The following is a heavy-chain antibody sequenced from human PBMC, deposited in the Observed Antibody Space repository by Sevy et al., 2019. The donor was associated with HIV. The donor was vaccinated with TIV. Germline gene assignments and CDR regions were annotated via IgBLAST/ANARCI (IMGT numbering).Heavy chain of an antibody. J-gene: IGHJ4*02. CDR2: IYYSVST. Sequence: SETLSLTCTVSGGSISSSSYYWGWIRQPPGKGLEWIGSIYYSVSTYYNPSLKSRVTISVDTSKNQFSLKLGSVTAADTAVYYCARHGFGNGGGWYQDVFDYWGQGTLVTVSS. CDR3: ARHGFGNGGGWYQDVFDY. CDR1: GGSISSSSYY. D-gene: IGHD6-19*01. V-gene: IGHV4-39*01.